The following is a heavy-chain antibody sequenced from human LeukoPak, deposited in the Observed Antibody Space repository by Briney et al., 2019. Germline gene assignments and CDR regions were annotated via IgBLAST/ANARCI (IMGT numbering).Heavy chain of an antibody. Sequence: GGSLRLSCSASGFTFSSYAMHWVRQAPGNGLEYVSGINDNGGRTHYGDSLKGRFTISRDNSKNTLYLQMSTLRAEDTAVYYCVKYPSGRYTFDYWGQGTLVTVSS. CDR3: VKYPSGRYTFDY. CDR2: INDNGGRT. J-gene: IGHJ4*02. CDR1: GFTFSSYA. V-gene: IGHV3-64D*09. D-gene: IGHD1-26*01.